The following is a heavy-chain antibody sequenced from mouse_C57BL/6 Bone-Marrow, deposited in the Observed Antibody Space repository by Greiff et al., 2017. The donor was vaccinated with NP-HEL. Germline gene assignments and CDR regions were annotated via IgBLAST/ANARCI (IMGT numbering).Heavy chain of an antibody. CDR2: ISSGSSTI. J-gene: IGHJ2*01. CDR3: AGDLLNY. CDR1: GFTFSDYG. D-gene: IGHD1-1*01. Sequence: DVMLVESGGGLVKPGGSLKLSCAASGFTFSDYGMHWVRQAPEKGLEWVAYISSGSSTIYYADTVKGRFTISRDNAKNTLFLQMTSLRSEDTAMYYCAGDLLNYWGQGTTLTVSS. V-gene: IGHV5-17*01.